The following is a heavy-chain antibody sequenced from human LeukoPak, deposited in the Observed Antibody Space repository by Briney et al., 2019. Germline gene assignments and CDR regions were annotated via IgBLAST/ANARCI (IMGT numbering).Heavy chain of an antibody. J-gene: IGHJ4*02. CDR2: IWYDGSNK. D-gene: IGHD6-19*01. Sequence: PGRSLRLSCAASGFTFSSYGMHWVRQAPGKGLEWVAVIWYDGSNKYYADPVKGRFTISRDNSKNTLYLQMNSLRAEDTAVYYCARDQSSGWYSDYFDYWGQGTLVTVSS. V-gene: IGHV3-33*01. CDR3: ARDQSSGWYSDYFDY. CDR1: GFTFSSYG.